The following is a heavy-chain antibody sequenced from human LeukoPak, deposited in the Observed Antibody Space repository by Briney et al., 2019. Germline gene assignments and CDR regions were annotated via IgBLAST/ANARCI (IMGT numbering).Heavy chain of an antibody. CDR1: GGSFSGYY. V-gene: IGHV4-34*01. CDR3: ARGILRFLVYNWFDP. CDR2: INHSGST. Sequence: SETLSLTCAVYGGSFSGYYWSWIRQPPGKGLEWIGEINHSGSTNYNPSLKSRVTISVDTSKNQFSLKLSSVTAADTAVYYCARGILRFLVYNWFDPWGQGTLVTVSS. D-gene: IGHD3-3*01. J-gene: IGHJ5*02.